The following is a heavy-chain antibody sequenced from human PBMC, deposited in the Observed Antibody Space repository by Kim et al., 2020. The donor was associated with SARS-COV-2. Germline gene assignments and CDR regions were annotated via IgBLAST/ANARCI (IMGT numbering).Heavy chain of an antibody. CDR3: AKGNTAMVLGRGLLDY. CDR1: GFTFSSYA. J-gene: IGHJ4*02. V-gene: IGHV3-23*01. CDR2: ISGSGGST. Sequence: GGSLRRSCAASGFTFSSYAMSWVRQAPGKGLEWVSAISGSGGSTYYADSVKGRFTISRDNSKNTLYLQMNSLRAEDTAVYYCAKGNTAMVLGRGLLDYWGQGTLVTVSS. D-gene: IGHD5-18*01.